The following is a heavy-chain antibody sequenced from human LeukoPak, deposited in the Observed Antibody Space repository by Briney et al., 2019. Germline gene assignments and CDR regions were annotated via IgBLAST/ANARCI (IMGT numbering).Heavy chain of an antibody. V-gene: IGHV3-21*01. Sequence: GGSLRLFCAASGFTFSTYNMNWVRQAPGKGLEWVSSISSSSNYIYYADSVKGRFTISRDNAKNSLYLQMNSLRAEDTDVYYRARYVGASAPDAFDIWGQGTMVTVSS. D-gene: IGHD1-26*01. CDR1: GFTFSTYN. J-gene: IGHJ3*02. CDR2: ISSSSNYI. CDR3: ARYVGASAPDAFDI.